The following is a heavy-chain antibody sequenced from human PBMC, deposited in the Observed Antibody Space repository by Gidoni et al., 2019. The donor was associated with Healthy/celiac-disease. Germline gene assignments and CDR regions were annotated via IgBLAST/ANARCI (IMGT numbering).Heavy chain of an antibody. Sequence: GQLVESGGGLVKPGGSLRLSCAASGFTFSSYSMNWVRQAPGKGLEWVSSISSSSSYIYYADPVKGRFTISRDNAKTSLYLQMNSLRAEDTAGYYCARDYYDFWSGYQLYYYYGMDVWGQGTTVTVSS. CDR3: ARDYYDFWSGYQLYYYYGMDV. D-gene: IGHD3-3*01. V-gene: IGHV3-21*01. CDR2: ISSSSSYI. J-gene: IGHJ6*02. CDR1: GFTFSSYS.